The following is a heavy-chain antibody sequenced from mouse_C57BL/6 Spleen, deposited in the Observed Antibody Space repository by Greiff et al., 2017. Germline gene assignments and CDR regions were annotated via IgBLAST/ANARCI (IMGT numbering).Heavy chain of an antibody. CDR2: INYDGSST. Sequence: EVKVVESEGGLVQPGSSMKLSCTASGFTFSDYYMAWVRQVPEKGLEWVANINYDGSSTYYLDSLKSRFIISRDNAKNILYLQMSSLKSEDTATYYCAREGRNSSGYEFAYWGQGTLVTVSA. CDR3: AREGRNSSGYEFAY. J-gene: IGHJ3*01. V-gene: IGHV5-16*01. CDR1: GFTFSDYY. D-gene: IGHD3-2*02.